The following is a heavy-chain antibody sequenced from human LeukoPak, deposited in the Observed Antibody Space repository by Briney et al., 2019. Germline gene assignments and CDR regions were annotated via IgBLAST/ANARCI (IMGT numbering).Heavy chain of an antibody. CDR1: GFTFSSPG. D-gene: IGHD3-22*01. V-gene: IGHV3-30*18. CDR3: AKDFSGDSSGYYYFDY. J-gene: IGHJ4*02. CDR2: ISYDGSNK. Sequence: GGSLRLSCAASGFTFSSPGMSWVRQAPGKGLEWVAVISYDGSNKYYADSVKGRFTISRDDSKNTLYLQMNSLRAEDTAVYYCAKDFSGDSSGYYYFDYWGQGTLVTVSS.